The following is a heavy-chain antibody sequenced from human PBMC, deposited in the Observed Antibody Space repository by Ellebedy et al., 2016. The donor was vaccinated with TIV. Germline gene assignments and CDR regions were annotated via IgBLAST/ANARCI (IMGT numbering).Heavy chain of an antibody. J-gene: IGHJ4*02. D-gene: IGHD6-13*01. CDR1: GGSMTSFY. CDR3: ARGSVGTQNGAFDS. V-gene: IGHV4-59*01. CDR2: IYYVGST. Sequence: MPSETLSLTCTVSGGSMTSFYWSWIRQSPEKGLEWIGNIYYVGSTDYSPSLRTRVTISLDTSKNQFSVKLPSVTPADTAVYYCARGSVGTQNGAFDSWGLGTLVTVSP.